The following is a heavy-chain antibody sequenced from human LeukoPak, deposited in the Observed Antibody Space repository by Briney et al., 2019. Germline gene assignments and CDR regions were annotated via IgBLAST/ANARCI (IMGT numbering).Heavy chain of an antibody. Sequence: GGSLRLSCAASGFTFSSYAMSWVRQAPGKGLEWVSGISGSGDNTYYADSVKGRFTISRDNSKNTLCVQVNSLGTEDTAAYYCAKGSYYDSSGSFYFDYWGQGTLVTVSS. CDR3: AKGSYYDSSGSFYFDY. CDR2: ISGSGDNT. D-gene: IGHD3-22*01. CDR1: GFTFSSYA. J-gene: IGHJ4*02. V-gene: IGHV3-23*01.